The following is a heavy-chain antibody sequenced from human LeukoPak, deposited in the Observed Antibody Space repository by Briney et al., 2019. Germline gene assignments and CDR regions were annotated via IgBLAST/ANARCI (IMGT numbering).Heavy chain of an antibody. Sequence: QPGRSLILSCAASGFTFSSYGMHWVRQAPGKGLDWVAVISYDGSNKYYADSVKGRFTISRDNSKNTLFLQMNSLRAEDTAVYYCAKGSNRGVATIDYWGQGTLVTVSS. D-gene: IGHD5-12*01. J-gene: IGHJ4*02. V-gene: IGHV3-30*18. CDR3: AKGSNRGVATIDY. CDR2: ISYDGSNK. CDR1: GFTFSSYG.